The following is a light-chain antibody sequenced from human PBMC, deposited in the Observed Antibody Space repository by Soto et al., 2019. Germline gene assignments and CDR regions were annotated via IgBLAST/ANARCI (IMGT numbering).Light chain of an antibody. CDR3: SSYAGSNNFV. Sequence: QSVLTQPPSASGSPGQSGTISLTGTSSDVGGYNYVSWFQQHPGKAPKVIIYGVANRPSGVPDRFSGSKSGNTASPTVSGLQAEDEADYYCSSYAGSNNFVFGTGTKVTVL. V-gene: IGLV2-8*01. CDR1: SSDVGGYNY. CDR2: GVA. J-gene: IGLJ1*01.